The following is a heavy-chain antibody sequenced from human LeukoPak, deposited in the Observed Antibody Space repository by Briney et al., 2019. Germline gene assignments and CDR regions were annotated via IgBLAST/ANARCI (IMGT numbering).Heavy chain of an antibody. J-gene: IGHJ5*02. V-gene: IGHV1-8*02. CDR1: GYTFTSYG. CDR2: MNPNSGNT. D-gene: IGHD2-2*02. CDR3: AREGYCSSTSCYTWFDP. Sequence: AASVKVSCKASGYTFTSYGISWVRQATGQGLEWMGWMNPNSGNTGYAQKFQGRVTMTRNTSISTAYMELSSLRSEDTAVYYCAREGYCSSTSCYTWFDPWGQGTLVTVSS.